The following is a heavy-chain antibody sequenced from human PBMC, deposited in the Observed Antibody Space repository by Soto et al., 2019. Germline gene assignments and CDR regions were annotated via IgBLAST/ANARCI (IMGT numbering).Heavy chain of an antibody. D-gene: IGHD3-16*02. CDR3: ARDFVSIVYHYYGMDV. CDR1: GGTFSNYT. V-gene: IGHV1-69*08. J-gene: IGHJ6*02. CDR2: IIPILGIA. Sequence: QVQLVQSGAEVKKPGSSVKVSCKASGGTFSNYTISWVRQAPGQGLEWMGRIIPILGIANYAQKFQGRVTITADKSTSTAYVELSSLRSEDTAVYYCARDFVSIVYHYYGMDVWGQGTTVTVSS.